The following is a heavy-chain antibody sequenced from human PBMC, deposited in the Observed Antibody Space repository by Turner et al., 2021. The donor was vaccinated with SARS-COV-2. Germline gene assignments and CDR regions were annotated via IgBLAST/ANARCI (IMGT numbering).Heavy chain of an antibody. V-gene: IGHV1-8*01. J-gene: IGHJ5*02. CDR3: ARGSYCSSTKCYTGGWIDP. Sequence: QVQLVQSGAEVKKPGASVKVSCKASGYTFTSYDLNWVRQATGQGLEWVGWMNPNSGNTGYAQKFQGRVTMTRNTSISTAYKELSSLRSEDTAVYYCARGSYCSSTKCYTGGWIDPWGQGTLVTVSS. CDR1: GYTFTSYD. D-gene: IGHD2-2*02. CDR2: MNPNSGNT.